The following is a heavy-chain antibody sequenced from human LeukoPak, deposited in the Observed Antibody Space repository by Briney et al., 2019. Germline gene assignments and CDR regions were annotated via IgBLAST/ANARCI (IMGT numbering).Heavy chain of an antibody. CDR3: TILRRNSDSSGYYYYYDY. J-gene: IGHJ4*02. V-gene: IGHV3-21*01. D-gene: IGHD3-22*01. CDR2: ISVRSNYI. CDR1: GYTFSSFS. Sequence: GGSLRLSCVASGYTFSSFSINWVRQAPGKGLEWASSISVRSNYIYYADSVRGRFSISRDDARNSLYLQMDSLRGDNTAACHSTILRRNSDSSGYYYYYDYWGQGTLVTVSS.